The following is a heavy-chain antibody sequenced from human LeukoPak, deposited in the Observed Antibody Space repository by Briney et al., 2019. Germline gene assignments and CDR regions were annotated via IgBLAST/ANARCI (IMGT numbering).Heavy chain of an antibody. V-gene: IGHV3-74*01. J-gene: IGHJ4*02. CDR2: IRSDGSDT. Sequence: GGSLRLSCAASGFTFSDTWMHWVRQAPGEGLVWVSRIRSDGSDTRYAESVKGRFTISRDNAKNTLYLQMNSLRAEDTAVYYCARDPSYSENLDYWGQGTLVTVSS. D-gene: IGHD1-26*01. CDR1: GFTFSDTW. CDR3: ARDPSYSENLDY.